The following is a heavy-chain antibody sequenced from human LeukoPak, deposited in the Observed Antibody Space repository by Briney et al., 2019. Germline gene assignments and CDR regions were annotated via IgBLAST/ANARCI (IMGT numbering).Heavy chain of an antibody. J-gene: IGHJ6*04. Sequence: PGRSLRLSCAASGFTFSSYGMHWVRQAPGKGLEWVAVISYDGSNKYYADSVKGRFTISRDNSKNTLYLQMSSLRAEDTAVYYCAKGQAQDATLYYYYGMDVWGKGTTVTVSS. D-gene: IGHD2-15*01. CDR1: GFTFSSYG. CDR2: ISYDGSNK. CDR3: AKGQAQDATLYYYYGMDV. V-gene: IGHV3-30*18.